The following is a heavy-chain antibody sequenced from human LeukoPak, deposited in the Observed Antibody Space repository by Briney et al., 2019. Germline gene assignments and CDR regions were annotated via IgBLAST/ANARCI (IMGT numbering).Heavy chain of an antibody. D-gene: IGHD6-19*01. Sequence: SETLSLTCIVSGASVITDDYYWGWVRQPPGKGLEWLGSTYRIPPLKSRVTISVDTSRNQFSLRLRSVTAADTALYFCARGAVAGTEPFDYWGQGTLVTVSS. CDR3: ARGAVAGTEPFDY. CDR2: T. CDR1: GASVITDDYY. V-gene: IGHV4-39*07. J-gene: IGHJ4*02.